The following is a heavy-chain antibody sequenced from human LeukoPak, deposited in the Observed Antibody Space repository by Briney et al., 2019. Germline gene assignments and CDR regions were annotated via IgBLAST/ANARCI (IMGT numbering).Heavy chain of an antibody. Sequence: PSETLSLTCTVSGGSISSGDYYWSWIRQPPGKGLEWIGYIYYSGSTYYNPSLKSRVTISVDTSKNQFSLRLSSVTAADTAVYYCARSSLYSSTWYFDYWGQGTLVTVFS. V-gene: IGHV4-30-4*08. J-gene: IGHJ4*02. D-gene: IGHD6-13*01. CDR1: GGSISSGDYY. CDR2: IYYSGST. CDR3: ARSSLYSSTWYFDY.